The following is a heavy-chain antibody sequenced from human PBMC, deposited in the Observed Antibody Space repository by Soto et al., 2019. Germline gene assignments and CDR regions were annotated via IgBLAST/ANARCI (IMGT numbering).Heavy chain of an antibody. CDR2: IKQDGSEK. J-gene: IGHJ4*02. V-gene: IGHV3-7*05. CDR1: GFTFSSYW. D-gene: IGHD2-21*02. Sequence: GGSLRLSCAASGFTFSSYWMSWVRQAPGKGLEWVANIKQDGSEKYYVDSVKGRFTISRDNAKNSLYLQMNSLRAEDTAVYYCARDPSLGYCGGDCYSALEYYFDYWGQGTLVTVSS. CDR3: ARDPSLGYCGGDCYSALEYYFDY.